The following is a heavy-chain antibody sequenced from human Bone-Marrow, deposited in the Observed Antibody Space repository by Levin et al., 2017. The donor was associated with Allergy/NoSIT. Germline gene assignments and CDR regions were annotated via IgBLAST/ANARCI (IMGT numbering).Heavy chain of an antibody. J-gene: IGHJ3*02. V-gene: IGHV4-39*01. CDR2: IYYSGST. Sequence: KPSETLSLTCTVSGGSISSSSYYWGWIRQPPGTGLEWIGSIYYSGSTYYNPSLKSRVTISVDTSKNQFSLKLSSVTAADTAVYYCARQVLWGVDAFDIWGQGTMVTVSS. D-gene: IGHD3-16*01. CDR1: GGSISSSSYY. CDR3: ARQVLWGVDAFDI.